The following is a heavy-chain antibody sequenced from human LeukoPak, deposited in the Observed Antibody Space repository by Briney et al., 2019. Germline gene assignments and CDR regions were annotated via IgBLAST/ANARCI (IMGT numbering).Heavy chain of an antibody. D-gene: IGHD3-3*01. CDR3: AKDEPTTSLRFLEWLTHQTQTNYYMDV. J-gene: IGHJ6*03. CDR2: ISYDGSNK. V-gene: IGHV3-30*18. Sequence: PGGSLRLSCAASGFTFSSYGMHWVRQAPGKGLEWVAVISYDGSNKYYADSVKGRFTISRDNSKNTLYLQMNSLRAEDTAVYYCAKDEPTTSLRFLEWLTHQTQTNYYMDVWGKGTTVTISS. CDR1: GFTFSSYG.